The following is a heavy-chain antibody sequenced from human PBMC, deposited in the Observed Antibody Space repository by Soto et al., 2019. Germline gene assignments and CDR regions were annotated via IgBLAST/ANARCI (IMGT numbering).Heavy chain of an antibody. J-gene: IGHJ4*02. CDR3: AKNPPDILTGYYPYYFDY. Sequence: GGSLRLSCTASGFTFGSYGVHWVRQAPGKGLEWVAVISYDGSNKYYADSVKGRFTISRDNSKNTLYLQMNSLRAEDTAVYYCAKNPPDILTGYYPYYFDYWGQGTLVTVSS. CDR2: ISYDGSNK. CDR1: GFTFGSYG. D-gene: IGHD3-9*01. V-gene: IGHV3-30*18.